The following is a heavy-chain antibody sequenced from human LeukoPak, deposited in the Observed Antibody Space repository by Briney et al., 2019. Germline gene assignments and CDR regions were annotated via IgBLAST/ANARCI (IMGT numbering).Heavy chain of an antibody. J-gene: IGHJ2*01. D-gene: IGHD3-9*01. CDR3: ARPLTSGFHRWYFDL. CDR1: GGSFSGYY. Sequence: SETLSLTCAVYGGSFSGYYWSWIRQPPGRGLEWIGNIYYSGSTNHNPSLKGRVTISLDTSKNQFSLKLSSVTAADTAVYYCARPLTSGFHRWYFDLWGRGALVTVSS. CDR2: IYYSGST. V-gene: IGHV4-59*01.